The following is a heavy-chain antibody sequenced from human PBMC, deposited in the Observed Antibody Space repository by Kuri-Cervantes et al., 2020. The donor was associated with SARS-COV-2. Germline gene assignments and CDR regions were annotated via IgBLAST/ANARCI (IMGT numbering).Heavy chain of an antibody. J-gene: IGHJ4*02. D-gene: IGHD2-21*01. CDR3: AKGQRPYCGGDCYRFDY. CDR1: GFTFSSYT. Sequence: GESLKISCAASGFTFSSYTMHWVRQAPGKGLEWVSLISWDGGSTYYADSVKGRFTISRDNSKNSLYLQMNSLRTEDTALYYCAKGQRPYCGGDCYRFDYWGQGALVTGAS. CDR2: ISWDGGST. V-gene: IGHV3-43*01.